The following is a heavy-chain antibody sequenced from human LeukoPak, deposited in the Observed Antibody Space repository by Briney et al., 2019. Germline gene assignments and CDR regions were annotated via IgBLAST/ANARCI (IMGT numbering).Heavy chain of an antibody. D-gene: IGHD5-18*01. J-gene: IGHJ4*02. Sequence: GGSLRLSCAASGFTFSSYGMSWVRQAPGKGLEWVSAISGSGGSTYYADSVKGRFTISRDNAKNSLYLQMNSLRAEDTAVYYCARDKIQESREGSNFEYWGQGTLVTVSS. CDR1: GFTFSSYG. V-gene: IGHV3-23*01. CDR2: ISGSGGST. CDR3: ARDKIQESREGSNFEY.